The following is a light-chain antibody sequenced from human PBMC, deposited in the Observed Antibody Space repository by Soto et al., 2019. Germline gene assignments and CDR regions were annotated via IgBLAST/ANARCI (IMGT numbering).Light chain of an antibody. Sequence: DIQMTQSPSFLSASVGDRVTISCRASQAINTYLNWYQQKPGKAPKLLIYGTSDLQNGVPSGFSGGGSATDFTLTISSLQPEDFATYYCQQSYSTLLITFGQGTRLEV. CDR1: QAINTY. J-gene: IGKJ5*01. CDR2: GTS. V-gene: IGKV1-39*01. CDR3: QQSYSTLLIT.